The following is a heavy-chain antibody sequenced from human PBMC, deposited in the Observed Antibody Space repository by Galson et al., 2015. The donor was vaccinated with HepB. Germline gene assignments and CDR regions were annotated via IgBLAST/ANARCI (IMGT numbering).Heavy chain of an antibody. CDR3: AKAQDSWTCYYPNFAY. Sequence: SLRLSCAASGFTFSSYAMSWVRQAPGKGLEWVSSISGSGGITYYADSVKGRFTISRDNSKNTLYLQMNSLRAEYTAVYYCAKAQDSWTCYYPNFAYWGQGTPVTVSS. V-gene: IGHV3-23*01. CDR2: ISGSGGIT. J-gene: IGHJ4*02. CDR1: GFTFSSYA. D-gene: IGHD3/OR15-3a*01.